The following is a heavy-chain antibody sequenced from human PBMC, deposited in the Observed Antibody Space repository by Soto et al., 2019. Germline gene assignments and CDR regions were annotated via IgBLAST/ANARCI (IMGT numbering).Heavy chain of an antibody. J-gene: IGHJ4*02. V-gene: IGHV3-23*01. CDR2: FTRNGNT. CDR3: AREFAPGSPNYDY. Sequence: GGSLRLACAASGFTFSNYAMSWVRQPPGKGLEWVSTFTRNGNTYYADSVKGRFTISRDNSKNTLSLQMDSLRAEDTAVYYCAREFAPGSPNYDYWGLGTLVTVSS. D-gene: IGHD3-10*01. CDR1: GFTFSNYA.